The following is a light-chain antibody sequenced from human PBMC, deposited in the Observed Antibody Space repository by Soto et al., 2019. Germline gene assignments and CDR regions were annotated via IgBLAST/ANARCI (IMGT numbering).Light chain of an antibody. CDR3: QQYGSSPT. Sequence: PGERATLSCRASQSLSTSYLAWYRLRPGQAPRLLIYAASSRASGIPDRFSGSGSGTDFTLTISRLEPEDFAVYYCQQYGSSPTFGQGTRLEIK. V-gene: IGKV3-20*01. J-gene: IGKJ5*01. CDR1: QSLSTSY. CDR2: AAS.